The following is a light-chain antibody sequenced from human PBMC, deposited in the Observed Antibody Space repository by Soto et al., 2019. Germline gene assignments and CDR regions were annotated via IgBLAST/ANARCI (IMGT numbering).Light chain of an antibody. CDR3: SSYTTSNFYV. CDR1: SSDVGGYNY. V-gene: IGLV2-14*01. J-gene: IGLJ1*01. CDR2: EVS. Sequence: QSALTQPASVSGSPGQSITISCTGTSSDVGGYNYVSWYQQHPGKAPKLMIYEVSNRPSAISNRFSGSKSDNTASLTISGLQAEDEADYYCSSYTTSNFYVYGTGTKLTVL.